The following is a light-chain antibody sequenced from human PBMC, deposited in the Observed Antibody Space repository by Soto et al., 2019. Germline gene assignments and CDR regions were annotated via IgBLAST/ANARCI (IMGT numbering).Light chain of an antibody. CDR1: QSVLYSSKNWNQ. CDR2: WAS. CDR3: QQYYSIPFT. V-gene: IGKV4-1*01. Sequence: DIVMTQSPDSLAVSLGERATINCKSSQSVLYSSKNWNQLSWYQQKPGQPPKLLIYWASTRASGVPDRFSGSGSETDFTLTISSLQAEDVAVYYGQQYYSIPFTFGPGTKVDIK. J-gene: IGKJ3*01.